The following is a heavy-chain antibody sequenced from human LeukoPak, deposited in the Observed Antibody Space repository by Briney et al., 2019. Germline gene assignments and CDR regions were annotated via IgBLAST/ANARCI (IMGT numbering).Heavy chain of an antibody. J-gene: IGHJ6*03. V-gene: IGHV3-21*04. D-gene: IGHD5-12*01. Sequence: GGSLRLSCAASGFTFSSYWMGWVRQAPGKGLEWVSSITSSGRYIYYADSVKGRFTISRDNSENSLYLQMDSLTAEDTALYYCARERATLDYYYYMDVWGKGTTVTVSS. CDR2: ITSSGRYI. CDR1: GFTFSSYW. CDR3: ARERATLDYYYYMDV.